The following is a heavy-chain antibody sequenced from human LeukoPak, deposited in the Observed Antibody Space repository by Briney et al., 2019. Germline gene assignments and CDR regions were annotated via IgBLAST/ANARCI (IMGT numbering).Heavy chain of an antibody. CDR2: IKQDGVEK. D-gene: IGHD3-16*01. CDR1: GFTISDYW. V-gene: IGHV3-7*01. Sequence: GGSLRLSCAASGFTISDYWMTWVRQAPGKGLEWVANIKQDGVEKSYVDSVKGRFTISRDNANNSIFLQMNSLRVEDTATYYCVRDGGTDWYDPWGQGALVSVSS. J-gene: IGHJ5*02. CDR3: VRDGGTDWYDP.